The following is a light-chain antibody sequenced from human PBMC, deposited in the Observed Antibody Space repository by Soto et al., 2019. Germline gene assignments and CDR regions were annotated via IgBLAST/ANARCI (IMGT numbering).Light chain of an antibody. CDR2: AAS. CDR1: QGISSY. Sequence: AIELTQSPSSLAASLGDRVTITCRASQGISSYLAWYQQKPGKAPKLPIYAASTLQSGVPSRFSGSGSGTDITPTISCLQFEDFPTYYCQQYYSHPLTFGQATRLE. CDR3: QQYYSHPLT. J-gene: IGKJ5*01. V-gene: IGKV1-8*01.